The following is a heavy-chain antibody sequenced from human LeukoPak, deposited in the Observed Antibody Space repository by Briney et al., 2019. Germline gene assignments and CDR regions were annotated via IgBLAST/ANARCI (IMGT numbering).Heavy chain of an antibody. D-gene: IGHD2-2*01. J-gene: IGHJ4*02. CDR3: ARDQYPDFDY. Sequence: SETLSLTCTVSGGSISSSSYYWGWIRQPPGKGLEWIGSIYYSGSTYYNPSLKSRVTISVDTSKNQFSLKLSPVTAADTAVYYCARDQYPDFDYWGQGTLVTVSS. CDR2: IYYSGST. V-gene: IGHV4-39*07. CDR1: GGSISSSSYY.